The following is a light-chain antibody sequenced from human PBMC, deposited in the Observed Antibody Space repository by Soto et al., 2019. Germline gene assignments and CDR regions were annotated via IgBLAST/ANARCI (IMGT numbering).Light chain of an antibody. Sequence: DIQMTQSPSTLSASVGDRVTITCRASRSIDYWLAWYQQKPGTAPKLLIYKTFNLKSGVPSRFSGSGSVTEFTLTISSLQPEDFATYYCQQYSGSSTFGQGTNLEI. CDR3: QQYSGSST. CDR1: RSIDYW. CDR2: KTF. V-gene: IGKV1-5*03. J-gene: IGKJ2*01.